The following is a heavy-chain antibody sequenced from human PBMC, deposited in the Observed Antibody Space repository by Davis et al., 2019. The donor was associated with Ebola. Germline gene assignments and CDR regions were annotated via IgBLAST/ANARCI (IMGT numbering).Heavy chain of an antibody. Sequence: PGGSLRLSCAVSGGSINTGDYFWGWIRQPPGKGLEWIGSIYYSGTTYYNLSLKSRLTISVDTSRNQFSLRLTSVTAADTAIYFCARSVYCSGGVCYGFDPWGQGTLVSVSS. V-gene: IGHV4-39*01. CDR1: GGSINTGDYF. CDR2: IYYSGTT. J-gene: IGHJ5*02. CDR3: ARSVYCSGGVCYGFDP. D-gene: IGHD2-8*02.